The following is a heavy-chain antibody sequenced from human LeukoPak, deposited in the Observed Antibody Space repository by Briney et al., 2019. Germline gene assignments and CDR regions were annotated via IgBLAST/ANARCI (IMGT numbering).Heavy chain of an antibody. CDR2: IKREIDGGTT. Sequence: GGSLRLSCAASGFTLTNDFMTWVRQAPGKGLEWVGRIKREIDGGTTDHDESVKGRFAISRDESTNTLFLQMNSLRNEDPAVYYCALAWFGESRDGLDIWGRGSMVVVSS. D-gene: IGHD3-10*01. CDR3: ALAWFGESRDGLDI. CDR1: GFTLTNDF. V-gene: IGHV3-15*01. J-gene: IGHJ3*02.